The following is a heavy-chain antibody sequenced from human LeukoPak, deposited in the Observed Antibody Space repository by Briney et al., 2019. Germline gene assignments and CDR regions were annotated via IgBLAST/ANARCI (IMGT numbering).Heavy chain of an antibody. V-gene: IGHV4-59*01. CDR3: ARGPGSPSGDNYGRPLDY. J-gene: IGHJ4*02. D-gene: IGHD5-18*01. Sequence: PLETLSLTCTVSGGSITNYYWSWIRQPPGKGLEYVGYIYYSGNTNYNPSLNSRITISVDMSKKQFSLKLNSVTAADTAVYYCARGPGSPSGDNYGRPLDYWGQGTLVTVSS. CDR1: GGSITNYY. CDR2: IYYSGNT.